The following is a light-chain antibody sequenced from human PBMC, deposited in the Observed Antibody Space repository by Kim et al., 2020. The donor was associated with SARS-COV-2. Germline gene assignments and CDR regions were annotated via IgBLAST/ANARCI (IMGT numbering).Light chain of an antibody. V-gene: IGLV2-23*01. Sequence: QSALTQPASVSGSPGQSITISCTGASGDIRTYNLVSWYQQHPGKAPKLMIYEGSKRPSGVSDRFSGSKSGNTASLTISGLQPEDEADYYCCSYSAISTYVFGPGTKVTVL. CDR2: EGS. J-gene: IGLJ1*01. CDR3: CSYSAISTYV. CDR1: SGDIRTYNL.